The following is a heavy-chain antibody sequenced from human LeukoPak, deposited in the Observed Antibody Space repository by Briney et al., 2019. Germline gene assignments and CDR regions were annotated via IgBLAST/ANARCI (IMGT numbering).Heavy chain of an antibody. CDR2: IYYSGST. CDR1: GGSISSGDYY. D-gene: IGHD2-2*01. V-gene: IGHV4-61*08. Sequence: KTSETLSLTCTVSGGSISSGDYYWSWIRQPPGKGLEWIGYIYYSGSTNYNPSLKSRVTISVDTSKNQFSLKLSSVTAADTAVYYCARVGYCSSTSCYLFDYWGQGTLVTVSS. J-gene: IGHJ4*02. CDR3: ARVGYCSSTSCYLFDY.